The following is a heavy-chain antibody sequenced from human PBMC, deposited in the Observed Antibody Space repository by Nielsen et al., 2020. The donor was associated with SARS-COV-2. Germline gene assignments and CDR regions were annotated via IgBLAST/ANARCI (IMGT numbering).Heavy chain of an antibody. D-gene: IGHD2-2*01. J-gene: IGHJ3*02. CDR2: LYDSGST. Sequence: SETLSLTCIVSGGSISSGGYHWNWIRQHPGKGLEWIGYLYDSGSTYYNPSLQSRVTISADTSKDQISLKLRSVTAADTAVYYCARLPAGTVSFDIWGQGTMVTVS. CDR1: GGSISSGGYH. V-gene: IGHV4-31*03. CDR3: ARLPAGTVSFDI.